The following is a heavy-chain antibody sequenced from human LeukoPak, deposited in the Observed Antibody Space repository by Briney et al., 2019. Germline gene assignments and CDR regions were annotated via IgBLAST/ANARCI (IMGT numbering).Heavy chain of an antibody. D-gene: IGHD6-19*01. CDR2: IYHSGST. V-gene: IGHV4-4*02. Sequence: SSETLSLTCAVSGGSISSSNWWSWVRQPPGKGLEWIGEIYHSGSTNYNPSLKSRVTISVDKSKNQFSLKLSSVTAADTAVYYCASSALGPQWLGFPYYYYGMDVWGQGTTVTVSS. CDR1: GGSISSSNW. J-gene: IGHJ6*02. CDR3: ASSALGPQWLGFPYYYYGMDV.